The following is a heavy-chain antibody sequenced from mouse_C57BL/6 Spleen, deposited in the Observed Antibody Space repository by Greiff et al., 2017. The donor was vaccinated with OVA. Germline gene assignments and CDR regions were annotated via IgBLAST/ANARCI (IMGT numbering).Heavy chain of an antibody. CDR1: GYTFTSYG. V-gene: IGHV1-81*01. CDR2: IYPRSGNT. D-gene: IGHD2-2*01. CDR3: ARSLYGYDGIFDY. J-gene: IGHJ2*01. Sequence: VQLQQSGAELARPGASVKLSCKASGYTFTSYGISWVKQRTGQGLEWIGEIYPRSGNTYYNEKFKGKVTLTADKSSSTAYMELRSLTSEDSAVYFCARSLYGYDGIFDYWGQGTTLTVSS.